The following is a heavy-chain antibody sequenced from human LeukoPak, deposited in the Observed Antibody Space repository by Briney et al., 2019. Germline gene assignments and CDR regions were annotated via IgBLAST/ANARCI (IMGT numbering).Heavy chain of an antibody. CDR3: ARGRGFHTYYYYYMDV. CDR1: GYSISSSNW. D-gene: IGHD3-10*01. J-gene: IGHJ6*03. CDR2: IYYSGST. Sequence: SDTLSLTCAVSGYSISSSNWWGWIRQPPGKGLEWIGYIYYSGSTYYNPSLKSRVTMSVDTSKNQFSLKLSSVTAADTAVYYCARGRGFHTYYYYYMDVWGKGTTVTVSS. V-gene: IGHV4-28*03.